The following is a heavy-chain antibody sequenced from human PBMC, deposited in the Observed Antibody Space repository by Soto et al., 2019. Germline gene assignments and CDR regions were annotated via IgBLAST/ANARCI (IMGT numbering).Heavy chain of an antibody. J-gene: IGHJ4*02. D-gene: IGHD5-18*01. V-gene: IGHV3-33*01. CDR2: IWYDGSNK. CDR3: ARSPRGYSYGYFDY. Sequence: QVQLVESGGGVVQPGRSLRLSCAASGFTFSSYGMHWVRQAPGKGLEWVAVIWYDGSNKYYADSVKGRFTISRDNSKNTLYLQMNSLRAEDTAVYYCARSPRGYSYGYFDYWGQGTLVTVSS. CDR1: GFTFSSYG.